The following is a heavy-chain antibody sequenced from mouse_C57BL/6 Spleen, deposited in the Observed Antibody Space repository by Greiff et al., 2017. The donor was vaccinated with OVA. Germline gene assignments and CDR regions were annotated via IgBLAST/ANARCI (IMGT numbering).Heavy chain of an antibody. CDR1: GYAFTNYL. CDR3: ARWVEGAMDY. D-gene: IGHD1-1*02. J-gene: IGHJ4*01. Sequence: VQRVESGAELVRPGTSVKVSCKASGYAFTNYLIEWVKQRPGQGLEWIGVINPGSGDTNYNEKFKGKATMTADKSSSTAYMQLSSLTSEDSAVYCCARWVEGAMDYWGQGTSVTVSS. CDR2: INPGSGDT. V-gene: IGHV1-54*01.